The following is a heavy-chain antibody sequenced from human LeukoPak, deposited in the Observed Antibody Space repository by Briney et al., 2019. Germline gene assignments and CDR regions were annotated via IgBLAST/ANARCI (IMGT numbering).Heavy chain of an antibody. CDR2: FSGRGGST. CDR1: GFTFSDYG. Sequence: GGSLRLSCAASGFTFSDYGMSWVRQAPGKGLEWVSTFSGRGGSTYYADSVKGRVTISRDNSKNTLYLQMNSLRAEDTAVYYCANTVATITSPLDYWGQGTLVTVSS. J-gene: IGHJ4*02. D-gene: IGHD5-12*01. CDR3: ANTVATITSPLDY. V-gene: IGHV3-23*01.